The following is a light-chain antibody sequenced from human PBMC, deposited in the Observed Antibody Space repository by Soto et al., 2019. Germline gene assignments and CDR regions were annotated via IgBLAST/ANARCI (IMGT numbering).Light chain of an antibody. J-gene: IGKJ1*01. CDR3: QQCNDWPWT. Sequence: EIVMTQSPATLSVFPGERATLSCRASHSAASAVAWYQQKPGQAPRLLIYDASTRATGIPARFSGSGSGTEFTLTISSLQSEDFAVYYCQQCNDWPWTFGQGTKVDIK. CDR2: DAS. V-gene: IGKV3-15*01. CDR1: HSAASA.